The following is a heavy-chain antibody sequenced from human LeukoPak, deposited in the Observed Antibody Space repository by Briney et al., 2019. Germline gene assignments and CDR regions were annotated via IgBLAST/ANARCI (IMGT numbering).Heavy chain of an antibody. CDR2: ISYDGSNK. CDR1: GFTFSSYA. Sequence: GGSLRLSCAASGFTFSSYAMHWVRQAPGKGLEWVAVISYDGSNKHYADSVKGRFTISRDNSKNTLYLQMNSLRAEDTAVYYCARGPDIAVVVAALNLFDYWGQGTLVTVSS. J-gene: IGHJ4*02. D-gene: IGHD2-15*01. CDR3: ARGPDIAVVVAALNLFDY. V-gene: IGHV3-30*04.